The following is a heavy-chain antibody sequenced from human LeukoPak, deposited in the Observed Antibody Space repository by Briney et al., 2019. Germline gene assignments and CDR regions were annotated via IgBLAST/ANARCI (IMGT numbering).Heavy chain of an antibody. V-gene: IGHV3-23*01. CDR3: AKRSCSGTTCYPLDY. CDR2: ITGNGGST. J-gene: IGHJ4*02. CDR1: GFTFSTYA. Sequence: GGSLRLSCAASGFTFSTYAMSWVRQAPGKGLEWVSAITGNGGSTYYADSVKGRFTISRDNSKSTLYLQMNRLRAEDTAIYYCAKRSCSGTTCYPLDYWGQGTLVTVSS. D-gene: IGHD6-19*01.